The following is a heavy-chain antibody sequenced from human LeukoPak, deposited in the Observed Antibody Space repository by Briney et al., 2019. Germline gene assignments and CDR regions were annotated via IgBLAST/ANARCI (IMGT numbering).Heavy chain of an antibody. D-gene: IGHD2-21*02. CDR2: ISSSSSYT. J-gene: IGHJ4*02. CDR3: ARVVIVVVTATYYFDY. Sequence: TGGSLRLSCAASGFTFSGYYMSWIRQAPGKGLEWVSYISSSSSYTNYADSVKGRFTISRDNAKNSLYLQMNSLRAEDTAVYYCARVVIVVVTATYYFDYWGQGTLVTVSS. V-gene: IGHV3-11*06. CDR1: GFTFSGYY.